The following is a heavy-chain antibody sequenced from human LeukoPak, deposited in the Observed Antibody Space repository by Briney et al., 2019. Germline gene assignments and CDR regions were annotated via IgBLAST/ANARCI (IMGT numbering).Heavy chain of an antibody. CDR2: IIPIFGTA. V-gene: IGHV1-69*01. D-gene: IGHD5-18*01. Sequence: SVKVSCKASGGTFSSYAISWVRQAPGQGLEWMGGIIPIFGTANYAQKFQGRVTITADESTSTAYMELSSLRSEDTAVYYCARRARYSYDDAFDIWGQGTMVTVSS. J-gene: IGHJ3*02. CDR3: ARRARYSYDDAFDI. CDR1: GGTFSSYA.